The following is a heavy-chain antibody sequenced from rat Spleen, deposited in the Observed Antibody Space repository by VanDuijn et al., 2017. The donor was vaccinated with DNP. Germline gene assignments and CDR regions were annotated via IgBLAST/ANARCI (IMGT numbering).Heavy chain of an antibody. CDR1: GFTFSNYG. D-gene: IGHD1-2*01. Sequence: EVQLVESGGGLVQPGRSLKLSCAASGFTFSNYGMAWVRQAPKKGLEWVATISTSGGSTYYRDSVKGRFTISRDNAKSTLYLQMDSLRSEDTATYYCARLYDDWGQGVMVTVSS. CDR2: ISTSGGST. V-gene: IGHV5S13*01. CDR3: ARLYDD. J-gene: IGHJ2*01.